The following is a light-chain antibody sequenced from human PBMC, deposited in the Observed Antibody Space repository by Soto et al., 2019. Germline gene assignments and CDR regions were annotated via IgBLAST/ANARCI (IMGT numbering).Light chain of an antibody. V-gene: IGLV1-47*01. J-gene: IGLJ3*02. CDR3: TSWDDSLSAWV. CDR1: TANIEANY. CDR2: RNK. Sequence: QSVLIQPPSASGTPGQRVTISCSGSTANIEANYVYWYQQFPGTAPKLLIYRNKERPSGVPDRFSGSKSGTSAPLAVSGLRSEDEADYFCTSWDDSLSAWVFGGGTKLTVL.